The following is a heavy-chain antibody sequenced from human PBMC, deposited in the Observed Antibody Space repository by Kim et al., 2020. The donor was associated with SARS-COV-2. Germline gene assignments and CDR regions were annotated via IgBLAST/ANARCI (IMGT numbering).Heavy chain of an antibody. CDR1: GGTFSSYA. CDR3: ARDQAEGYSGPRGDNWFDP. Sequence: SVKVSCKASGGTFSSYAISWVRQAPGQGLEWMGGIIPIFGTANYAQKFQGRVTITADESTSTAYMELGSLRSGDTAVYYCARDQAEGYSGPRGDNWFDPWGQGTLVTVSS. J-gene: IGHJ5*02. D-gene: IGHD5-12*01. V-gene: IGHV1-69*13. CDR2: IIPIFGTA.